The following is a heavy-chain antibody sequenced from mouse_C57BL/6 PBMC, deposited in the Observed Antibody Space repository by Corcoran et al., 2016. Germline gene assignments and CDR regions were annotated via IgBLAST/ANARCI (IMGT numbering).Heavy chain of an antibody. CDR3: ARGGGSSGCCAY. CDR2: ISYDGSN. V-gene: IGHV3-6*01. D-gene: IGHD3-2*02. J-gene: IGHJ3*01. Sequence: DVQLQESGPGLVKPSQSLSLTCSVTGYSLTRGSSWNGIRQFPGNTLEWMGYISYDGSNNNNPSLKNRISITRDTSKNQFFLKLNSVNTEDTATYYCARGGGSSGCCAYWGQGTLVTVSA. CDR1: GYSLTRGSS.